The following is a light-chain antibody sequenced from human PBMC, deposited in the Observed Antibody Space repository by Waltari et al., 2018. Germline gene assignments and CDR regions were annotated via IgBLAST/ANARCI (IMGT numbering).Light chain of an antibody. J-gene: IGKJ1*01. CDR2: TAS. V-gene: IGKV1D-16*01. Sequence: DIQMTQSPSSLSASVGDTVTITCRASQSISSWLAWYQQKPGKAPKFLIYTASSLESGVPSRFSGSGSGTDFTLTISSLQPEDFATYYCLQYGSSPRTFGQGTKVEIK. CDR1: QSISSW. CDR3: LQYGSSPRT.